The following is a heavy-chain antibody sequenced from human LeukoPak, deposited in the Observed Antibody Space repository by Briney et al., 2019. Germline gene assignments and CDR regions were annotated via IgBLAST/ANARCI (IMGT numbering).Heavy chain of an antibody. CDR1: GGSFSGYY. J-gene: IGHJ4*02. CDR3: ASGDPSFDY. CDR2: IYYSGST. Sequence: SETLSLTCAVYGGSFSGYYWSWIRQPPGKGLEWIGSIYYSGSTYYNPSLKSRVTISVDKSKNQFSLKLSSVTAADTAVYYCASGDPSFDYWGQGTLVTVSS. V-gene: IGHV4-34*01.